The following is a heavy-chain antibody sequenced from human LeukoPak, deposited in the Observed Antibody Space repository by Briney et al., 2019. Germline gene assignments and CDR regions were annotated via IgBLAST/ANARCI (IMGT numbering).Heavy chain of an antibody. CDR2: IKQDGSEK. D-gene: IGHD4/OR15-4a*01. Sequence: PGGSLRLSCVASGFTFSNYWMSWVRQAPGKGLEWVANIKQDGSEKYYVDSVKGRFTISRDNAKKSLYLQMNSLRAEDMAVYYCARVRLRLGAYMDVWGKGTTVTVSS. CDR1: GFTFSNYW. CDR3: ARVRLRLGAYMDV. V-gene: IGHV3-7*01. J-gene: IGHJ6*03.